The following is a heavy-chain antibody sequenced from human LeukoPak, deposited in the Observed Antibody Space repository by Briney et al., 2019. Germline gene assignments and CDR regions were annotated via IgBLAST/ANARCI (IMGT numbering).Heavy chain of an antibody. J-gene: IGHJ4*02. D-gene: IGHD3-9*01. CDR2: ITGSGDTT. CDR1: GFIFRNYA. V-gene: IGHV3-23*01. CDR3: AKWGDYDILTGYYVSDF. Sequence: PGASLRLSCAASGFIFRNYAMRWVRQAPGKGLEWVSAITGSGDTTYYADSVKGRFTLSRDNSKNTLYVEMNTLRAEDTAVYYCAKWGDYDILTGYYVSDFWGQGTLVTVSS.